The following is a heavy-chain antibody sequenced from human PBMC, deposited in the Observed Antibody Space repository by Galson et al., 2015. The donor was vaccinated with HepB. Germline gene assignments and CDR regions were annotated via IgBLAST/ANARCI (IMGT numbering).Heavy chain of an antibody. D-gene: IGHD2-2*01. V-gene: IGHV3-48*01. Sequence: SLRLSCAASGFTFSKYSMNWVRQAPGKGLEWISYISGDSTSLHCAESVKGRFTISRDNAKNSLYLQMISLRVEDTAVYYCALLDCSSTSCYGYYYFDMDVWGQGTTVTVSS. CDR1: GFTFSKYS. CDR3: ALLDCSSTSCYGYYYFDMDV. J-gene: IGHJ6*02. CDR2: ISGDSTSL.